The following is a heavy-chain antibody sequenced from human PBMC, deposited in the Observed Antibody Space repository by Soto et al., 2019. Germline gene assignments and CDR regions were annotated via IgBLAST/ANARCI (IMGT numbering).Heavy chain of an antibody. CDR2: IGTAGDP. J-gene: IGHJ6*02. D-gene: IGHD2-15*01. Sequence: PGGSLRLSCAASGFTFSSYDMHWVRQATGKGLEWVSAIGTAGDPYYPGSVKGRFTISRENAKNSLYLQMNSLRAGDTAVYYCARGGCSGGSCYSEGHYYYYGMDVWGQGTTVTVSS. V-gene: IGHV3-13*05. CDR1: GFTFSSYD. CDR3: ARGGCSGGSCYSEGHYYYYGMDV.